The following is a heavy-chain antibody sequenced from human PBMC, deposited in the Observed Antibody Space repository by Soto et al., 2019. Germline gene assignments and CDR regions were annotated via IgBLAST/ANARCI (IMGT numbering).Heavy chain of an antibody. CDR1: GFTFSSYG. CDR2: ISYDGSNK. D-gene: IGHD5-18*01. J-gene: IGHJ6*02. V-gene: IGHV3-30*18. Sequence: XGSLILSCAASGFTFSSYGMHWVRQAPGRGLEWVAVISYDGSNKYYADSVKGRFTISRDNSKNTLYLQMNSLRAEDTAVYYCAKSLISVQLPNYYYGMDVWGQGTTVTVSS. CDR3: AKSLISVQLPNYYYGMDV.